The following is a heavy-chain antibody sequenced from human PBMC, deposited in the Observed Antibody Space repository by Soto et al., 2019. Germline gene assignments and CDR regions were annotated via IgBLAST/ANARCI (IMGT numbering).Heavy chain of an antibody. J-gene: IGHJ4*02. CDR2: IIPIFGTA. CDR3: ARDILTGYGPLDY. Sequence: QVQLVQSGAEVKKPGSSVKVSCKASGGTFSSYAISWVRQAPGQGLEWMGGIIPIFGTANYAQKFQGRVTITAAECTTTAYMGLSSLRSADTAVYYCARDILTGYGPLDYWGRGTLVTVSS. V-gene: IGHV1-69*01. D-gene: IGHD3-9*01. CDR1: GGTFSSYA.